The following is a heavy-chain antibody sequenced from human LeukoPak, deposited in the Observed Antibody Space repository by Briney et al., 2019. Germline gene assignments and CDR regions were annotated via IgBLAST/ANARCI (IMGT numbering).Heavy chain of an antibody. D-gene: IGHD6-25*01. Sequence: GESLRLSCTASGFSFNIYPLSWVPQAPGKGLEWVSGIRGSGAITYYADSVKGRFTISRDNAKSSLYLQMNSLRVEDTAVYYCARDGIPNYSSGCVYMHVWGEGTTVTISS. V-gene: IGHV3-23*01. CDR1: GFSFNIYP. CDR3: ARDGIPNYSSGCVYMHV. CDR2: IRGSGAIT. J-gene: IGHJ6*03.